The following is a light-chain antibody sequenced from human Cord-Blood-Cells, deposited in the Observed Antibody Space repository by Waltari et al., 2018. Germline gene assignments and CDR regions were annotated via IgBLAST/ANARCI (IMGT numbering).Light chain of an antibody. CDR3: QQSYSTPA. J-gene: IGKJ2*01. CDR2: AAS. CDR1: QSISSY. V-gene: IGKV1-39*01. Sequence: DIQMTQSPSSLSASVGDRVTITCRASQSISSYLNWYQQKPGKAPKLRIYAASSLQSGVPSRFSGSGAGTDFTRTISSLQPEDFATYYCQQSYSTPAFGQGTKLEIK.